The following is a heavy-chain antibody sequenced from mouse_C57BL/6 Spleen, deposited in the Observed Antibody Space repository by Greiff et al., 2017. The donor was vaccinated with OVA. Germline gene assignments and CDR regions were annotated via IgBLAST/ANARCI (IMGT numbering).Heavy chain of an antibody. CDR2: IYPGSGNT. D-gene: IGHD2-1*01. Sequence: QVQLQQSGAELVRPGASVKLSCKASGYTFTDYYINWVKQRPGQGLEWIARIYPGSGNTYYNEKFKGKATLTAEKSSSTAYMQLSSLTSEDSAVYFCARALSTFFYYFDYWGQGTTLTVSS. J-gene: IGHJ2*01. CDR3: ARALSTFFYYFDY. CDR1: GYTFTDYY. V-gene: IGHV1-76*01.